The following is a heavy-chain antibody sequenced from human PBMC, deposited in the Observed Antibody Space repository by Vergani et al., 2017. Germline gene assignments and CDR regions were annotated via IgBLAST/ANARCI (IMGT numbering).Heavy chain of an antibody. J-gene: IGHJ4*02. D-gene: IGHD5-12*01. CDR3: TKGSRGYTGYFFDY. CDR1: GFTFNNYA. CDR2: IGGSSATP. V-gene: IGHV3-23*01. Sequence: EVHLLESGGGLEQPGGSLRLSCAASGFTFNNYAMSWLRQAPGKGLEWVSTIGGSSATPYYADSVKGRFIISRDNSKNTLHLQMNSLRADDTAVYYCTKGSRGYTGYFFDYWGQGTLATVSS.